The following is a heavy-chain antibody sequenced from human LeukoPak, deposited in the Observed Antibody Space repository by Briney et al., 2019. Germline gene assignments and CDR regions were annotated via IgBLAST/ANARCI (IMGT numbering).Heavy chain of an antibody. CDR2: ISGSSIYI. V-gene: IGHV3-21*01. CDR1: GFTFSSYS. D-gene: IGHD3-22*01. Sequence: GRSLRLSCAASGFTFSSYSMNWVRQAPGKGLEWVSAISGSSIYIYYADSVKGRFTISRDNAKNSLYLQMNSLRAEDTAVYYCARDSYYDSSGYYYFEYWGQGTLVTVSS. J-gene: IGHJ4*02. CDR3: ARDSYYDSSGYYYFEY.